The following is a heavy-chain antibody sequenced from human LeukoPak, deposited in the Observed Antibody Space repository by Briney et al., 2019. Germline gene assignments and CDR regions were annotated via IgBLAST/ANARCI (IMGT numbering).Heavy chain of an antibody. CDR3: AKAWLRFSYYYYYMDV. CDR1: GFTFSSYG. J-gene: IGHJ6*03. V-gene: IGHV3-30*18. D-gene: IGHD5-12*01. CDR2: ISYDGSNK. Sequence: GGSLRLSCAASGFTFSSYGMHWVRQAPGKGLEWVAVISYDGSNKYYADSVKGRFTISRDNSKNTLYLQMNSLRAEDTAVYYCAKAWLRFSYYYYYMDVWGKGTTVTVSS.